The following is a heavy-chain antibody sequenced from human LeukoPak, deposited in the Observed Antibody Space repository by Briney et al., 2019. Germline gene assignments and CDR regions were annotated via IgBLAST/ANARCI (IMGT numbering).Heavy chain of an antibody. CDR3: ARPTWPQDYYYYMDA. CDR2: INHSGST. V-gene: IGHV4-34*01. J-gene: IGHJ6*03. D-gene: IGHD5-24*01. CDR1: GGSFSGYY. Sequence: SETLSLTCAVYGGSFSGYYWSWIRQPPGKGLEWIGEINHSGSTNYNPSLKSRVTVSVDTSKNQFSLKLSSVTAADTAVYYCARPTWPQDYYYYMDAWGKGTTVTISS.